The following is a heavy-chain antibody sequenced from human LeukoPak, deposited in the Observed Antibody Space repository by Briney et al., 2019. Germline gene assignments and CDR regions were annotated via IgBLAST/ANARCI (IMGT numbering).Heavy chain of an antibody. Sequence: PGGSLRLSCEDSGFTFRSYEMNWVRQAPGKGLEWVSAISGSGGSTYYADSVKGRFTISRDNSKNTLYLQMNSLRAEDTAVYYCAKALVDIVATIFYFDYWGQGTLVTVSS. CDR3: AKALVDIVATIFYFDY. CDR1: GFTFRSYE. CDR2: ISGSGGST. V-gene: IGHV3-23*01. J-gene: IGHJ4*02. D-gene: IGHD5-12*01.